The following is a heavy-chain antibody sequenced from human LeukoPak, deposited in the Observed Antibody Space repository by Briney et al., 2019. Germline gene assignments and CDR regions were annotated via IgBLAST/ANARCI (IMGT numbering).Heavy chain of an antibody. CDR3: ARGGARYSCGWRNLRREFDY. CDR2: INHSGST. CDR1: GGSFSGYY. D-gene: IGHD6-19*01. J-gene: IGHJ4*02. V-gene: IGHV4-34*01. Sequence: SETLSLTCAVYGGSFSGYYWSWIRQPPGKGLEWIGEINHSGSTNYNPSLKSRVTISVDTSKNQFSLKLSSVTAADTAVYYCARGGARYSCGWRNLRREFDYWGQGTLVTVSS.